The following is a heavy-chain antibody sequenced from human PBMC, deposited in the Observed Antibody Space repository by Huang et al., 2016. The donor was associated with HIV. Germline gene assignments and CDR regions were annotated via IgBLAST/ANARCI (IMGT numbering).Heavy chain of an antibody. D-gene: IGHD6-19*01. CDR2: ISYEGSNK. Sequence: QVQLVVSGGGVVQPGRSLRLSCSASGFIFSNYGMHWVRQAPGKGLGWVALISYEGSNKYYTDSVKGRFSISRDNSKNTLYLQMNSLRAEDTAVYYCALKGDSSGWEYFRHWGQGTLVTVSS. V-gene: IGHV3-30*03. CDR3: ALKGDSSGWEYFRH. CDR1: GFIFSNYG. J-gene: IGHJ1*01.